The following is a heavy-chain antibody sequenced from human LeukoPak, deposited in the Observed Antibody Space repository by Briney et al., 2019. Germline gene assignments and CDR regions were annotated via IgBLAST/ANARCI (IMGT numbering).Heavy chain of an antibody. J-gene: IGHJ4*02. V-gene: IGHV3-7*04. D-gene: IGHD5-24*01. CDR2: VKQEGSEK. CDR1: GFTSSRYW. CDR3: ARGGRGDDYTY. Sequence: GGALRLSCAASGFTSSRYWMSWVRQAPGKGLEWVANVKQEGSEKEYVDSGKGRFTISRDNAKNSLYLQMNSLRVEDTAVYYCARGGRGDDYTYWGQGILVTVSS.